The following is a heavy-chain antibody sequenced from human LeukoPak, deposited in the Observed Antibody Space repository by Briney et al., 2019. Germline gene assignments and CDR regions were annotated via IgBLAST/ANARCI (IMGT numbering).Heavy chain of an antibody. Sequence: GGSLRLSCAASGFTFSTYSMNGVRQAPGKGLEWVSSISSISTYIYYAGSVKGRFTISRDNAKNSLYLQMNSLRAADTAVYYCARTGDRDVLGYFDYWGQGTLVTVSS. V-gene: IGHV3-21*01. D-gene: IGHD7-27*01. CDR2: ISSISTYI. J-gene: IGHJ4*02. CDR3: ARTGDRDVLGYFDY. CDR1: GFTFSTYS.